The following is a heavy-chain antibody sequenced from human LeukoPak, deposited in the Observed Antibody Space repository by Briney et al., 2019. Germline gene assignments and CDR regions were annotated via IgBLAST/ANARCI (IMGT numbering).Heavy chain of an antibody. V-gene: IGHV1-69*13. Sequence: SVKVSCKASGYTFTSYGISWVRQAPGQGLEWMGGIIPIFGTANYAQKFQGRVTITADESTSTAYMELSSLRSEDTAVYYCARQDFDDYGSGSVDYWGQGTLVTVSS. CDR3: ARQDFDDYGSGSVDY. J-gene: IGHJ4*02. CDR1: GYTFTSYG. D-gene: IGHD3-10*01. CDR2: IIPIFGTA.